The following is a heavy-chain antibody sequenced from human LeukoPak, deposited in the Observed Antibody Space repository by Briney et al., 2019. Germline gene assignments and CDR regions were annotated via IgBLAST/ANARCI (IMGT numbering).Heavy chain of an antibody. D-gene: IGHD6-6*01. CDR2: INTDGSST. J-gene: IGHJ4*02. CDR1: GFTFSSYS. CDR3: ARGVYTRSSSASSDY. V-gene: IGHV3-74*01. Sequence: PGGSLRLSCAASGFTFSSYSMNWVRQAPGKGLVWVSRINTDGSSTSYADSVKGRFTISRDNAKNTLYLQMNSLRAEDTAVYYCARGVYTRSSSASSDYWGQGTLVTVSS.